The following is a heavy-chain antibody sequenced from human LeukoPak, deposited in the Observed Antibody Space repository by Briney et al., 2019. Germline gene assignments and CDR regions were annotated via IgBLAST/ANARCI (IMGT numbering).Heavy chain of an antibody. CDR3: ARGGFYYDSSGYYSLDY. CDR1: GGSISSYY. CDR2: IYTSGST. V-gene: IGHV4-4*07. D-gene: IGHD3-22*01. J-gene: IGHJ4*02. Sequence: KPSETLSLTCTVSGGSISSYYWSWIRQAAGRGLEWIGRIYTSGSTNYNPSLKSRVTMSVDTSKNQFSLKLSSVTAADTAVYYCARGGFYYDSSGYYSLDYWGQGTLVTVSS.